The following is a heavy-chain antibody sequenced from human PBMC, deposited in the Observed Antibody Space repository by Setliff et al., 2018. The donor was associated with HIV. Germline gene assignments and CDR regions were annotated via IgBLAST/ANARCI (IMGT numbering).Heavy chain of an antibody. CDR3: ATGGMAAAGPGGGHGLDV. J-gene: IGHJ6*02. CDR2: ISGNGGKT. V-gene: IGHV3-23*01. Sequence: GESLKISCAASGFTFSNYAMAWVRQAPGKGLEWVSVISGNGGKTYFADSVKGRFTISRDSSKNTLSLQMSSLRSEGTALYYCATGGMAAAGPGGGHGLDVWGQGTTVTVSS. CDR1: GFTFSNYA. D-gene: IGHD6-13*01.